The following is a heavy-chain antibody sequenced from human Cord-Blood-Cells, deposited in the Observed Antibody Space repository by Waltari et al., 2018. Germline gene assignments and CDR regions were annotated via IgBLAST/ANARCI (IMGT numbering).Heavy chain of an antibody. Sequence: QVQLQETGPGLVKHSETLSLTCTVPGGSISSYYWSWIRQPPGKGLEWIGYIYYSGSTNYNPSLKSRVTISVDTSKNQFSLKLSSVTAADTAVYYCAREVYSNPYWYFDLWGRGTLVTVSS. CDR3: AREVYSNPYWYFDL. J-gene: IGHJ2*01. CDR1: GGSISSYY. D-gene: IGHD4-4*01. V-gene: IGHV4-59*01. CDR2: IYYSGST.